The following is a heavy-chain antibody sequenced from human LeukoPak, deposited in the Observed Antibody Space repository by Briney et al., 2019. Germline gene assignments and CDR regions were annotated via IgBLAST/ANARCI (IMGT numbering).Heavy chain of an antibody. Sequence: PGGSLRLSCEGSGFTFRTYWMSWVRQAPGKGLEWVANIKQDESEKYYVDSVKGRFTISGDNAKSSLYLQMNSLRAEDTAVYYCARDQGSLPCDQWGQGTLVTVSS. CDR1: GFTFRTYW. CDR2: IKQDESEK. CDR3: ARDQGSLPCDQ. D-gene: IGHD1-26*01. V-gene: IGHV3-7*01. J-gene: IGHJ4*02.